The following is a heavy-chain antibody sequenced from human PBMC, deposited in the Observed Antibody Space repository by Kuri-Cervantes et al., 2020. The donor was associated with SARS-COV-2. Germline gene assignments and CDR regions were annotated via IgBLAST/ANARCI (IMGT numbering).Heavy chain of an antibody. V-gene: IGHV4-39*07. CDR3: ASGKRDSSGYQSYYYYGMDV. D-gene: IGHD3-22*01. CDR2: IYYSGST. J-gene: IGHJ6*02. CDR1: GGSISSSSYY. Sequence: GSLRLSCTVSGGSISSSSYYWGWIRQPPGKGLEWIGSIYYSGSTYYNPSLKSRVTISVDTSKNQFSLKLSSVTAADTAVYYCASGKRDSSGYQSYYYYGMDVWGQGTTVTVSS.